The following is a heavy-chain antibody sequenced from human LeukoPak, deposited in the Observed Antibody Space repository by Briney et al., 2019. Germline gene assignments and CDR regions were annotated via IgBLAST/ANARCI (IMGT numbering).Heavy chain of an antibody. CDR3: AADPGHPYYVSSGLDAFDI. D-gene: IGHD3-22*01. Sequence: GTSVKVSCKASGFTFTSSAVQWVRQARGQRLEWIGWIVVGSGNTNYAQKFQERVTITRDMSTSTAYMELSSLRSEDTAVYYCAADPGHPYYVSSGLDAFDIWGQGTMVTVSS. CDR2: IVVGSGNT. CDR1: GFTFTSSA. J-gene: IGHJ3*02. V-gene: IGHV1-58*01.